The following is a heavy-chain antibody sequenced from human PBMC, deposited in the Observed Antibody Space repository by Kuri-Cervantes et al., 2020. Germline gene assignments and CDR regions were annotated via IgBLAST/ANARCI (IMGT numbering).Heavy chain of an antibody. V-gene: IGHV3-30-3*01. CDR2: ISYDGTNQ. Sequence: GESLKISCAASGFTFSSYAMHWVRQAPGKGLEWVAVISYDGTNQYYADSVKGRFTISRDNSRHTLYLQMNSLRTEDTAVYSCARADASGSYSFYWYFDLWGRSTLVTVSS. CDR3: ARADASGSYSFYWYFDL. D-gene: IGHD3-10*01. J-gene: IGHJ2*01. CDR1: GFTFSSYA.